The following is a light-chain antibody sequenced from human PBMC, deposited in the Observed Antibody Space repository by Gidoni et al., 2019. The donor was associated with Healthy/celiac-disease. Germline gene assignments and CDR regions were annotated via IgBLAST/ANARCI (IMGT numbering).Light chain of an antibody. V-gene: IGKV3-20*01. Sequence: IVLTQSPGTLSLSQGERATLSCRASQSVSSSYLAWYQQKPGQAPRLLIYGASSRATGIPDRFSGSGSGTDFTLTISRLEPEDFGVYYCQQYGSSPHTFGQGTKLEIK. CDR1: QSVSSSY. CDR3: QQYGSSPHT. J-gene: IGKJ2*01. CDR2: GAS.